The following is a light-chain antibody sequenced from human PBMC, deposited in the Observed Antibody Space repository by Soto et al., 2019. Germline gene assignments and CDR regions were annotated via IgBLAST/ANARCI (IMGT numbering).Light chain of an antibody. CDR3: QQLNSYPWT. CDR1: QDISSY. CDR2: AAS. V-gene: IGKV1-9*01. J-gene: IGKJ1*01. Sequence: SQLTQSPSSLSASVGDRVTITCRASQDISSYLAWYQQKPGKAPKLLIYAASTLQSGVPSRFSGSGSGTDFTLTISSLHPEDFATYYCQQLNSYPWTFGQGTKVEIK.